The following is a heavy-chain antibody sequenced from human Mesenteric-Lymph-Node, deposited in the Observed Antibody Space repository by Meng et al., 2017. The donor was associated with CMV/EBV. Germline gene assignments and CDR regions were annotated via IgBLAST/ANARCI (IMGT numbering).Heavy chain of an antibody. Sequence: LSLTCAVYGGSLGGYYWSWIRQRPGKGLGGIGEINHSGSTNYNPSLKSRVTISVDTSKNQFSLKLSSVTAADTAVYYCARRGVIAVTYWGQGTLVTVSS. CDR2: INHSGST. CDR3: ARRGVIAVTY. CDR1: GGSLGGYY. V-gene: IGHV4-34*01. J-gene: IGHJ4*02. D-gene: IGHD6-19*01.